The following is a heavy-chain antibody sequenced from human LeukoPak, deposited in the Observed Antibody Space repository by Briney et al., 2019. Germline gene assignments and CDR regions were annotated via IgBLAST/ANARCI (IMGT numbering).Heavy chain of an antibody. CDR1: GYTFTDYY. V-gene: IGHV1-18*04. D-gene: IGHD3-22*01. Sequence: ASVKVSCKASGYTFTDYYMHWVRQAPGQGLEWMGWISAYNGNTNYAQKLQGRVTMTTDTSTSTAYMELRSLRSDDTAVYYCARSDYDSSGYYQVDYWGQGTLVTVSS. CDR3: ARSDYDSSGYYQVDY. J-gene: IGHJ4*02. CDR2: ISAYNGNT.